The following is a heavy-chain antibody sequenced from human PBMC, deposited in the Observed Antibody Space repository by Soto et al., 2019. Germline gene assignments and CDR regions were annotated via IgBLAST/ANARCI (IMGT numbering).Heavy chain of an antibody. CDR1: GDIFSGYS. D-gene: IGHD5-12*01. CDR3: ARDLGSGYDPGDY. V-gene: IGHV1-69*14. Sequence: QVQLVQSGAEVKKPGSSVKVSCKTSGDIFSGYSISWVRQAPGKGLEWMGGIIPIFGTTNYAQSFHGRVTITADKSTSTVYMELYSLKSEDTAVYYCARDLGSGYDPGDYWGQGTLVTVSS. CDR2: IIPIFGTT. J-gene: IGHJ4*02.